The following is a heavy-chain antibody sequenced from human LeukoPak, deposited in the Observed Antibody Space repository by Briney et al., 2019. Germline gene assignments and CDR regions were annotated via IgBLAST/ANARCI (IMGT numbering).Heavy chain of an antibody. D-gene: IGHD3-10*01. CDR3: AREERQYGSGQGGDY. CDR2: ISAYNGNT. V-gene: IGHV1-18*01. Sequence: ASVKVSCKASGYTFTRYGISWVRQAPGQGLEWMGWISAYNGNTNYAQKLQGRVTMTTDTSTSTAYMELRSLRSDDTAVYYCAREERQYGSGQGGDYWGQGTLVTVSS. J-gene: IGHJ4*02. CDR1: GYTFTRYG.